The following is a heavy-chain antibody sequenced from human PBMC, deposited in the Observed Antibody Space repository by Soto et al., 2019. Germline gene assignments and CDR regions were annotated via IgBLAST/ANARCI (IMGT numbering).Heavy chain of an antibody. D-gene: IGHD2-2*01. J-gene: IGHJ5*02. CDR1: CGSISSYY. CDR3: ARYYGVVVPAAYWFDP. CDR2: IYYSGST. Sequence: PSETLSLTCTVSCGSISSYYWSWIRQPPWKGLEWVGYIYYSGSTNYNPSLKSRVTISVDTSKNQFSLQLSSVTAADTAVYYCARYYGVVVPAAYWFDPWGQGTRVTVSS. V-gene: IGHV4-59*01.